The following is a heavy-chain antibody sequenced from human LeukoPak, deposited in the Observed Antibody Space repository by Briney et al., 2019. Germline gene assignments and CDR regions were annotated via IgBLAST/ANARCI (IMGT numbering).Heavy chain of an antibody. CDR2: IYHSGST. CDR1: GGSISSGGYS. Sequence: SETLSLTCTVSGGSISSGGYSWSWIRQPPGKGLEWIGYIYHSGSTYYNPSLKSRVTISVDRSKNQFSLKLSSVTAADTAVYYCARVIHDILTGYTLNWFDPWGQGTLVTVSS. D-gene: IGHD3-9*01. J-gene: IGHJ5*02. CDR3: ARVIHDILTGYTLNWFDP. V-gene: IGHV4-30-2*01.